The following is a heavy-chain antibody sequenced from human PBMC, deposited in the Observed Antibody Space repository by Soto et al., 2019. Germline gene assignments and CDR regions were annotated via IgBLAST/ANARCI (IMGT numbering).Heavy chain of an antibody. CDR2: IYYTGST. J-gene: IGHJ4*02. D-gene: IGHD4-17*01. CDR3: ARADYGDRGLAFDS. V-gene: IGHV4-31*03. CDR1: GASTGNGGSY. Sequence: QVQLQESGPGLVKTSQTLSLTCTVSGASTGNGGSYWSWIRQHPGKGLEWIGYIYYTGSTYYSPSLKSRASISVDTSNNQFSLKLDSATAADTAVYYCARADYGDRGLAFDSWGQGTLVTVSS.